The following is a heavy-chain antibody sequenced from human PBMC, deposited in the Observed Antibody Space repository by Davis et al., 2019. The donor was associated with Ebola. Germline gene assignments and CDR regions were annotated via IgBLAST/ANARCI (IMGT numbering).Heavy chain of an antibody. V-gene: IGHV3-21*01. CDR2: ISSSSSYI. D-gene: IGHD6-19*01. J-gene: IGHJ4*02. CDR3: ARVEGAIAVAGVFDY. CDR1: GFTFSSYS. Sequence: PGRSLGLSCAASGFTFSSYSMNWVRQAPGKGLAWVSSISSSSSYIYYADSVKGRFTISRDNAKNSLYLQMNSLRAEDTAVYYCARVEGAIAVAGVFDYWGQGTLVTVSS.